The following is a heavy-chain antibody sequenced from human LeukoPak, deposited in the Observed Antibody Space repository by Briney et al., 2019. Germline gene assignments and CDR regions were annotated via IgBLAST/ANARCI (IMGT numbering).Heavy chain of an antibody. CDR3: ATTRAYSNYRYYYYGMDV. CDR2: FDPEDGET. D-gene: IGHD4-11*01. CDR1: GYTLTELS. Sequence: ASVTVSCKVSGYTLTELSMHWVRQAPGKGLEWMGGFDPEDGETIYAQKFQGRVTMTEDTSTDTAYMELSSLRSEDTAVYYCATTRAYSNYRYYYYGMDVWGQGTTVTVSS. J-gene: IGHJ6*02. V-gene: IGHV1-24*01.